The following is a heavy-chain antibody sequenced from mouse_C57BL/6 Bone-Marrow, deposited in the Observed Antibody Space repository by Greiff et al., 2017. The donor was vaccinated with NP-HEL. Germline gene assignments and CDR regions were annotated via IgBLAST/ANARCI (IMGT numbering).Heavy chain of an antibody. CDR3: AFSTTVVAKDFDV. V-gene: IGHV1-26*01. CDR2: INPNNGGT. Sequence: EVQLQQSGPELVKPGASVKISCKASGYTFTDYYMNWVKQSHGKSLEWIGDINPNNGGTSYNQKFKGKATLTVDKSSSTAYMERRSLTSEDSAVYYCAFSTTVVAKDFDVWGTGTTVTVSS. CDR1: GYTFTDYY. J-gene: IGHJ1*03. D-gene: IGHD1-1*01.